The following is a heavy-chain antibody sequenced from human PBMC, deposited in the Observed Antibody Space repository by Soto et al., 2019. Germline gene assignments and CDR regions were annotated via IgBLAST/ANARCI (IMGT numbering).Heavy chain of an antibody. CDR1: GGSITSGDYY. J-gene: IGHJ4*02. CDR2: IYYSGST. V-gene: IGHV4-30-4*01. Sequence: SETLSLTCNVSGGSITSGDYYCSLIRQPPGKGLEWIGYIYYSGSTYYNPSLKSRDTISVDTSKNQFSLKLSSVTAADTAVYYCARMTTVYLFDYWGQGTLVTVSS. CDR3: ARMTTVYLFDY. D-gene: IGHD4-17*01.